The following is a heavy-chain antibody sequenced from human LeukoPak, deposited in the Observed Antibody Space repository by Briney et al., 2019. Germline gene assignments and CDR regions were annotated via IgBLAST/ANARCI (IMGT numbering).Heavy chain of an antibody. Sequence: PGGSLRLSCAASGFTFSSYGMHWVRQAPGKGLEWVAVIWYDGSNKYYADSVKGRFTISRDNSKNTLYLQMNSLRAEDTAVYYCARAGLVEMDAFDIWGQGTMVTVSS. CDR3: ARAGLVEMDAFDI. CDR2: IWYDGSNK. CDR1: GFTFSSYG. D-gene: IGHD2-15*01. J-gene: IGHJ3*02. V-gene: IGHV3-33*08.